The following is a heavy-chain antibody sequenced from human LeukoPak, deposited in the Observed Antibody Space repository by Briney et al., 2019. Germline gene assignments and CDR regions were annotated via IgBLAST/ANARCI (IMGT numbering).Heavy chain of an antibody. J-gene: IGHJ4*02. CDR3: ARTQWLDY. CDR2: IGTSGNTI. Sequence: GGSLRLSCAASGFTFSGYIMNWVRQAPGKGLEWVSFIGTSGNTIYYADSVKGRFTVSRDNAKNSLYLQMNSLRAEDTAVYYCARTQWLDYWGQGTLVTV. D-gene: IGHD6-19*01. V-gene: IGHV3-48*01. CDR1: GFTFSGYI.